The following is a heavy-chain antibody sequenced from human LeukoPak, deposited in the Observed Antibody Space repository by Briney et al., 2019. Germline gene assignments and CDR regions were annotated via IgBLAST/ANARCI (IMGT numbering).Heavy chain of an antibody. J-gene: IGHJ4*02. V-gene: IGHV4-34*01. CDR3: ARGDYGDYDY. D-gene: IGHD4-17*01. Sequence: KPSETLSLTCAVYGGSFSGYYWSWIRQPPGKGLEWIGEINHSGSTNYNPSLKSRVTISVGTSKNQFSLKLSSVTAADTAVYYCARGDYGDYDYWGQGTLVTVSS. CDR2: INHSGST. CDR1: GGSFSGYY.